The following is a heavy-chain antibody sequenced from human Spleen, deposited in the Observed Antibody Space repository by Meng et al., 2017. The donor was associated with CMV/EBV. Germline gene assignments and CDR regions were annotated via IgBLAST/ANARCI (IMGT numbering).Heavy chain of an antibody. Sequence: GESLKISCAASGFTFSNYWMSWVRQAPGKGLEWVANINEDGSEKYYEDSLKGRVTISRDNARNSLYLQMDSLRTEDTAMYYCAKMPFKGSGPYYWGQGTLVTVSS. CDR3: AKMPFKGSGPYY. CDR2: INEDGSEK. CDR1: GFTFSNYW. V-gene: IGHV3-7*01. D-gene: IGHD3-10*01. J-gene: IGHJ4*02.